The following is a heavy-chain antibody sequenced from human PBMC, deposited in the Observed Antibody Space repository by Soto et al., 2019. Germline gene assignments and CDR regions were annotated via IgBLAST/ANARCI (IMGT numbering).Heavy chain of an antibody. J-gene: IGHJ4*02. D-gene: IGHD1-26*01. CDR1: GYTFTNYG. CDR3: ARDAGGGSYLAY. V-gene: IGHV1-18*01. Sequence: QVQLVQSGGEVKKPGASVKVSCKPSGYTFTNYGISWVRQAPGQGLEWMGWISAFNGNTKCAQKFQGRDTLTTDTSTSTAYMELRSLRYDDTAVYYCARDAGGGSYLAYWGQGTLVTVSS. CDR2: ISAFNGNT.